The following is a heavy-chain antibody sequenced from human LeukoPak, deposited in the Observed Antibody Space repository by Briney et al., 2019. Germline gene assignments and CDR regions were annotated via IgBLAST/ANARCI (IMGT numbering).Heavy chain of an antibody. J-gene: IGHJ4*02. D-gene: IGHD2-15*01. CDR3: ARGIVVVVAATTHFDY. CDR2: IYHSGST. CDR1: GGSFSGYY. V-gene: IGHV4-34*01. Sequence: SETLSLTCAVYGGSFSGYYWSWIRQPPGKGLEWIGEIYHSGSTNYNPSLKSRVTISVDKSKNQFSLKLSSVTAADTAVYYCARGIVVVVAATTHFDYWGQGTLVTVSS.